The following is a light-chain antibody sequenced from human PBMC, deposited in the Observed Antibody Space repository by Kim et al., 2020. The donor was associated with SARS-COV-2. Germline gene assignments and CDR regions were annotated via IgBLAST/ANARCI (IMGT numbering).Light chain of an antibody. CDR1: SGHSSYA. J-gene: IGLJ3*02. V-gene: IGLV4-69*01. Sequence: ASVKLTCTLSSGHSSYAIAWHQQQPEKGPRYLMKLNSDGSHSKGDGIPDRFSGSSSGAERYLTISSLQSKDEADYYCQTWGTGIWVFGGGTQLTVL. CDR3: QTWGTGIWV. CDR2: LNSDGSH.